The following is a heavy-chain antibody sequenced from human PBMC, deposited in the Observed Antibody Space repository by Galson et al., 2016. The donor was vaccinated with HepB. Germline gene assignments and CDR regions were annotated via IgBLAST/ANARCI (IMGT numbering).Heavy chain of an antibody. CDR2: IFHSGRV. J-gene: IGHJ4*02. CDR3: ARQYRGGPSDY. V-gene: IGHV4-4*02. Sequence: SETLSLTCAVSGGSISSSVWWSWVRQPPGQGLEWIGQIFHSGRVNYTPSLASRVTISIDTSNNHFSLRLTSVTAADTALYYCARQYRGGPSDYWGQGTLVIVSS. CDR1: GGSISSSVW. D-gene: IGHD5-12*01.